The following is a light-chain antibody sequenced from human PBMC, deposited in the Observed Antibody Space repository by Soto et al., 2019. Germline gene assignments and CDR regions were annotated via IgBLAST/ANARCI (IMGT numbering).Light chain of an antibody. Sequence: DIQMTQSPSTLSASVGDRVTITCRASQSISSWLAWYQQKPGKAPKLLIYKASSLESGVTSRFSGSGSGTEFTLTISRLQPDDFATYYFQQYNSYPSFGGGTKVEIK. V-gene: IGKV1-5*03. CDR2: KAS. CDR3: QQYNSYPS. CDR1: QSISSW. J-gene: IGKJ4*01.